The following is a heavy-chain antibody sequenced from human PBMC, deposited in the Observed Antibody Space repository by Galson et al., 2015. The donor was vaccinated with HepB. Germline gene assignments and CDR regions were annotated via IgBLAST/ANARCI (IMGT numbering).Heavy chain of an antibody. CDR1: GFTFSSYG. V-gene: IGHV3-30*02. CDR2: IRYDGSNK. J-gene: IGHJ4*02. Sequence: SLRLSCAASGFTFSSYGMHWVRQAPGKGLEWVAFIRYDGSNKYYADSVKGRFTISRDNSKNTLYLQMNSLRAEDTAVYYCAKDQDSSSLIDYWGQGTLVTVSS. D-gene: IGHD6-13*01. CDR3: AKDQDSSSLIDY.